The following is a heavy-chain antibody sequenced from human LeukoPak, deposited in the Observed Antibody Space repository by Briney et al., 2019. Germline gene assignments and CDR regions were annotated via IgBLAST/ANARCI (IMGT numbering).Heavy chain of an antibody. CDR3: ASLAGPEYCSSTSCYTRDGWFDP. Sequence: ASVKVSCKASGYTFTSYGISWVRQAPGQGLEWMGWISAYNGNTNYAQKLQGRVTMTTDTSTSTAYMELRSLRSDDTAVYYCASLAGPEYCSSTSCYTRDGWFDPWGQGTLVTVSS. D-gene: IGHD2-2*02. J-gene: IGHJ5*02. CDR2: ISAYNGNT. V-gene: IGHV1-18*01. CDR1: GYTFTSYG.